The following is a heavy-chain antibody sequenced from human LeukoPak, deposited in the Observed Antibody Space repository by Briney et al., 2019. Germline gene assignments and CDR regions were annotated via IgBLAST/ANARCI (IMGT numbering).Heavy chain of an antibody. J-gene: IGHJ4*02. Sequence: GGSLRLSCAASGFTVTYNYMSWVRQAPGKGLEWVSVIYAGGSTYYADSVKGRFTISRDKSKNMLYLQINSLRAEDTAVYYCAGEGYGDYEGDYWGQGTLVTVSS. CDR2: IYAGGST. V-gene: IGHV3-66*01. CDR3: AGEGYGDYEGDY. D-gene: IGHD4-17*01. CDR1: GFTVTYNY.